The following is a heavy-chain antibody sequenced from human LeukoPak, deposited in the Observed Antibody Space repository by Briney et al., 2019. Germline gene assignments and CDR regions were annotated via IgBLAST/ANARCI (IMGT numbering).Heavy chain of an antibody. CDR3: AKIGRGNYYDSSGYSKKAKTHFDY. CDR1: GFTFSSYG. Sequence: GGSLRLSCAASGFTFSSYGMHWVRQAPGKGLEWVAVISYDGSNKYYADSVKGRFTISRDNSKNTLYLQMNSLRAEDTAVYYCAKIGRGNYYDSSGYSKKAKTHFDYWGQGTLVTVSS. V-gene: IGHV3-30*18. CDR2: ISYDGSNK. J-gene: IGHJ4*02. D-gene: IGHD3-22*01.